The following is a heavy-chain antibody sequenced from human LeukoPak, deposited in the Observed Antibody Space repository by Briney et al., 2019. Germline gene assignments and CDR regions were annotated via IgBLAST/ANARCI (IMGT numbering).Heavy chain of an antibody. Sequence: GASVKVSCKASGYTFINYYIHWVRQAPGQGLEWMGVINPSGGSTSYAQKFQGRVTMTRDTSTSTVYMELSSLRSEDAAVYYCAREAPPGSSGWAKRFDPWGQGTLVTVSS. J-gene: IGHJ5*02. V-gene: IGHV1-46*01. D-gene: IGHD6-19*01. CDR2: INPSGGST. CDR1: GYTFINYY. CDR3: AREAPPGSSGWAKRFDP.